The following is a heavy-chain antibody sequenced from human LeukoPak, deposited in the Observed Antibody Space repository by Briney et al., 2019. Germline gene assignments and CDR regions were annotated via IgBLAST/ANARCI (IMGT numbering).Heavy chain of an antibody. V-gene: IGHV4-34*01. D-gene: IGHD6-19*01. CDR1: GGSFSGYY. Sequence: SETLSLTCAVYGGSFSGYYWSWIRQPPGKGLEWIGEINHSGSTNYNPSLKSRVTISVDTSKNQFSLKLSSVTAADTAVYYCARVIAVDYYYGMDVWGQGTTVNVSS. CDR2: INHSGST. J-gene: IGHJ6*02. CDR3: ARVIAVDYYYGMDV.